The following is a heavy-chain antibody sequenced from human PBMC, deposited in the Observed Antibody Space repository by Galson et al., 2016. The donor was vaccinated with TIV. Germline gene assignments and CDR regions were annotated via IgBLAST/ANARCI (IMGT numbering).Heavy chain of an antibody. J-gene: IGHJ4*02. D-gene: IGHD3-10*01. CDR3: ASFFASGRKQYS. CDR1: GYTFNKYG. Sequence: SVKVSCKASGYTFNKYGVSWVRQAPGQGLEWMGWISGYSGDTNYAQQFQGRVTMTTDTYTSTAYMDLRSLRSDDTAVYYCASFFASGRKQYSWGQGTLVTVSS. V-gene: IGHV1-18*04. CDR2: ISGYSGDT.